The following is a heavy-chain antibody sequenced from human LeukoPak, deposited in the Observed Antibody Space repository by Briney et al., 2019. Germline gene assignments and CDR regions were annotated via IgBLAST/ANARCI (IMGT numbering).Heavy chain of an antibody. J-gene: IGHJ3*01. D-gene: IGHD2-15*01. V-gene: IGHV6-1*01. CDR1: GDSVSNNNAA. CDR3: ASGWALNV. CDR2: TYYRSTWYH. Sequence: SQTLSLTCAISGDSVSNNNAAWNWIRQSPSRGHEWLGRTYYRSTWYHDYALSVQSRVTINPDTSKNQFSLQLNSVTPEDTAVYYCASGWALNVWGQGAVVTVSS.